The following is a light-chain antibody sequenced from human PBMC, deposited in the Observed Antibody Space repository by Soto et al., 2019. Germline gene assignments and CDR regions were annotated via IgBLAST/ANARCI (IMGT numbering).Light chain of an antibody. CDR1: QTIDSW. J-gene: IGKJ1*01. CDR3: QQYPIYSGT. CDR2: KAS. Sequence: DIQMTQSPSTLSASVGDRVTITCRASQTIDSWLAWYQQRPGKPPNLLIYKASTLASVVPARFNGIGSRTEFTLNINSLQPDDFATDYCQQYPIYSGTFGQGTNVEFK. V-gene: IGKV1-5*03.